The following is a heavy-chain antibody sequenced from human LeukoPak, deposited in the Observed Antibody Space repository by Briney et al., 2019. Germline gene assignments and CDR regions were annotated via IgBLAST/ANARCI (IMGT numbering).Heavy chain of an antibody. D-gene: IGHD3-22*01. V-gene: IGHV1-18*01. J-gene: IGHJ4*02. CDR2: ISAYNGNT. CDR1: GHTFTSYG. CDR3: ARDYDSSGYPTNYFDY. Sequence: ASVKVSCKASGHTFTSYGISWVRQAPGQGLEWMGWISAYNGNTNYAQKLQGRVTMTTDTSTSTAYMELRSLRSDDTAVYYCARDYDSSGYPTNYFDYWGQGTLVTVSS.